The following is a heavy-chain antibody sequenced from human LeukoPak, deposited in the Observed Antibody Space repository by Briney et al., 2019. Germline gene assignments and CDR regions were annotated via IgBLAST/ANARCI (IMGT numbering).Heavy chain of an antibody. V-gene: IGHV3-48*01. CDR1: GFTFSSYS. CDR2: ISSSSSTM. J-gene: IGHJ4*02. CDR3: ARDPYSGYDLQAFDY. Sequence: GGSLRLSCAASGFTFSSYSMNWVRQAPGKGLEWVSSISSSSSTMYCADSVKGRFTISRDSAKNSLYLQMNSLRVEDTAVYYCARDPYSGYDLQAFDYWGQGTLVTVSS. D-gene: IGHD5-12*01.